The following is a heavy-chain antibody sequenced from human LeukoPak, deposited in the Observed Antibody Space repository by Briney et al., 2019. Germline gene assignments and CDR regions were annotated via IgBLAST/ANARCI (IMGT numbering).Heavy chain of an antibody. Sequence: SETLSLTCTVSGGSISSYYWSWIRQPPGKGLEWIGYIYYSGSTNYNPSLKSRVTISVDTSKNQSSLKLSSVTAADTAVYYCARHTYSSSFIGDSDYWGQGTLVTVSS. V-gene: IGHV4-59*08. CDR3: ARHTYSSSFIGDSDY. J-gene: IGHJ4*02. CDR1: GGSISSYY. D-gene: IGHD6-13*01. CDR2: IYYSGST.